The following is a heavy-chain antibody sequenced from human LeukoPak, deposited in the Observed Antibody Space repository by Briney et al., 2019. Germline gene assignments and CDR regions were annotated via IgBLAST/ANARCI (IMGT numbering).Heavy chain of an antibody. Sequence: GASVKASCNASGYTFTSYDISWVRKARGQGLQWMGWISAYNGNTNYAQKFQGRVTITADESTSTVYMDLSSLISEDTAVYYCARDHNYGGFDYWGQGTLVTVSS. D-gene: IGHD4-23*01. CDR3: ARDHNYGGFDY. V-gene: IGHV1-18*01. J-gene: IGHJ4*02. CDR1: GYTFTSYD. CDR2: ISAYNGNT.